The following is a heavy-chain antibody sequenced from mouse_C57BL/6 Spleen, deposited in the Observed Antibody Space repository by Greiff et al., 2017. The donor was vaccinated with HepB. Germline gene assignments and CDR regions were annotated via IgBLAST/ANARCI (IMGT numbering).Heavy chain of an antibody. V-gene: IGHV1-61*01. J-gene: IGHJ3*01. CDR3: ARRGLTAQATFAY. Sequence: QVQLKESGAELVRPGSSVKLSCKASGYTFTSYWMDWVKQRPGQGLEWIGNIYPSDSETHYNQKFKDKATLTVDKSSSTAYMQLSSLTSEDSAVYYCARRGLTAQATFAYWGQGTLVTVSA. CDR2: IYPSDSET. D-gene: IGHD3-2*02. CDR1: GYTFTSYW.